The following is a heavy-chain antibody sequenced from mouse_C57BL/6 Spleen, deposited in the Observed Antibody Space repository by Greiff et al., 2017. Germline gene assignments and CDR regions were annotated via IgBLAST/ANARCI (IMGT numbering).Heavy chain of an antibody. CDR1: GYSITSGYD. CDR3: GREDDSNSYFDY. D-gene: IGHD2-5*01. CDR2: ISYSGST. Sequence: EVQWVESGPGMVKPSQSLSLTCTVTGYSITSGYDWHWIRHFPGNKLEWMGYISYSGSTNYNPSLKSRVSITHDTSKNHFFLKLNSVTTEDTATYYCGREDDSNSYFDYWGQGTTLTVSS. J-gene: IGHJ2*01. V-gene: IGHV3-1*01.